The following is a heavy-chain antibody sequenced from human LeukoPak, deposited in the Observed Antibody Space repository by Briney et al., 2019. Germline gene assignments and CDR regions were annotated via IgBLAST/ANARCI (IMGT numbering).Heavy chain of an antibody. Sequence: GGSLRLSCTASGFPVSSNYMTWVRQAPGKGLEWVSVIYTGGNTDHADSVQGRLTLSRDNSKNTLYLHMNSLRVEDTAVYYCARGRPPYYFDYWGQGTLVTVSS. CDR2: IYTGGNT. J-gene: IGHJ4*02. CDR1: GFPVSSNY. CDR3: ARGRPPYYFDY. V-gene: IGHV3-53*01.